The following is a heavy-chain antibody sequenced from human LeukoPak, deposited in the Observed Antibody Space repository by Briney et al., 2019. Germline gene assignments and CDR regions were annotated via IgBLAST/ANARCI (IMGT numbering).Heavy chain of an antibody. Sequence: ASVKDSYKASGYIFIDHGIAWVRQAPGQGLEYMGWISAYNGNTDYAQKFQGRVTMTTDTSTSTAYMELRGLRFDDTAVYYCARWGPSPSDYWGQGTLVTVSS. CDR3: ARWGPSPSDY. V-gene: IGHV1-18*01. CDR1: GYIFIDHG. CDR2: ISAYNGNT. D-gene: IGHD1-26*01. J-gene: IGHJ4*02.